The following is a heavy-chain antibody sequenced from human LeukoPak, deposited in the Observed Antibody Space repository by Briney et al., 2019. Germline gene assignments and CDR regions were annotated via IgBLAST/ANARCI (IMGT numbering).Heavy chain of an antibody. Sequence: SETLSLTCTVSGGSISSSSYYWGWIRQPPGKGLEWIGSIYYSGSTYYNPSLKSRVTISVDTSKNQFSLKLSSVTAADTAVYYCARRRQQQLQGYYFDYWGQGTLVTVSS. CDR3: ARRRQQQLQGYYFDY. V-gene: IGHV4-39*01. CDR1: GGSISSSSYY. J-gene: IGHJ4*02. D-gene: IGHD6-13*01. CDR2: IYYSGST.